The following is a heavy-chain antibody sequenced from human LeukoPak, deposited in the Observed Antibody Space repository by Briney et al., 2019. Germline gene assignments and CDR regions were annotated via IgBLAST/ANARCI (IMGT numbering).Heavy chain of an antibody. V-gene: IGHV4-4*07. CDR2: IYSSGST. D-gene: IGHD3-10*01. CDR3: ARGNNYGSFNDF. J-gene: IGHJ4*02. Sequence: PSETLSLTCTVSGGSINNYYWSWIRQAAGKGLEWIGRIYSSGSTKTNPSLKSRVTMSVDMSKNQFSLRLSSVTAADTAVYYCARGNNYGSFNDFRGQGTLVTISS. CDR1: GGSINNYY.